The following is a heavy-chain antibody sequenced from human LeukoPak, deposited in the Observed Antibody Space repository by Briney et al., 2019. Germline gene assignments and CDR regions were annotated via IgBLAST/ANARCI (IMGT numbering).Heavy chain of an antibody. D-gene: IGHD5-18*01. J-gene: IGHJ4*02. CDR1: GYSISSGYY. CDR2: INHTGST. Sequence: SETLSLTCTVSGYSISSGYYWDWILQSPGKGLEWIGCINHTGSTYYNPSLQSRVTISVDTSKNQFSLKLRSVTAADTAVYYCAKGHTPSDYWGQGTLVTVSS. CDR3: AKGHTPSDY. V-gene: IGHV4-38-2*02.